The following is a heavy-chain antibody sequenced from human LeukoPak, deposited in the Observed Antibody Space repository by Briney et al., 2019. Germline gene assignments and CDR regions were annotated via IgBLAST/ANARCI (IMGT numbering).Heavy chain of an antibody. V-gene: IGHV4-59*08. CDR2: IYYSGTT. CDR1: GGSTSSYY. CDR3: ARQRGSAGAFDV. Sequence: SETLSLTCTVSGGSTSSYYWSWIRQPPGKGLEWIGYIYYSGTTHYYPSLKSRVTISMDTSKNQFSLKLTSVTAADTAVYYCARQRGSAGAFDVWGQGTRVTVSS. J-gene: IGHJ3*01. D-gene: IGHD3-10*01.